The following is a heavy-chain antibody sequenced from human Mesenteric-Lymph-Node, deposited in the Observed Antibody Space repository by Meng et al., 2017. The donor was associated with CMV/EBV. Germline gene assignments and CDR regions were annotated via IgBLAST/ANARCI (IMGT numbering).Heavy chain of an antibody. J-gene: IGHJ4*02. CDR3: AKADYSNSGGWIY. CDR1: GFTFSSYA. CDR2: ISGSGGST. Sequence: GGSLRLSCAASGFTFSSYAMSWVRQAPGKGLEWVSAISGSGGSTYYADSVKGRFTISRDNSKNTLYLQMNSLRAEDTAVYYGAKADYSNSGGWIYWGQGTLVTVSS. D-gene: IGHD4-11*01. V-gene: IGHV3-23*01.